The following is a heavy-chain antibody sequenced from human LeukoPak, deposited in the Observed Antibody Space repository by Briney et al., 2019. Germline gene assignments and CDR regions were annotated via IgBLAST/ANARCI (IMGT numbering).Heavy chain of an antibody. V-gene: IGHV4-59*12. CDR2: IYHSGSI. CDR3: ASLYGSSWPLFDY. D-gene: IGHD6-13*01. Sequence: PSETLSLTCTVSGGSISSYYWSWIRQPPGKGLEWIGEIYHSGSINYNPSLKSRVTISIDKSKNQFSLKLSSVTAADTAVYYCASLYGSSWPLFDYWGQGTLVTVSS. J-gene: IGHJ4*02. CDR1: GGSISSYY.